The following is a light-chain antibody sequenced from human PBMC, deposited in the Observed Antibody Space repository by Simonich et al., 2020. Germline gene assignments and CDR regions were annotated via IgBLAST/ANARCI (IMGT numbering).Light chain of an antibody. V-gene: IGKV3-11*01. J-gene: IGKJ2*01. CDR3: QQYNNWPPYT. CDR1: QSVSSY. Sequence: EIVLTQSPATLSLSPGERATLSCRASQSVSSYLAWYQQKPGQAPRLLIYDASNRATGLPARFSGSGSGTEFTLTISSLQSEDFAVYYCQQYNNWPPYTFGQGTKLEIK. CDR2: DAS.